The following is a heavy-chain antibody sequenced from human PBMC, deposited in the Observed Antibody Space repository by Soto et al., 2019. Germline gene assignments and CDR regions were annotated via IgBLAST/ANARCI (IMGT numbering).Heavy chain of an antibody. J-gene: IGHJ5*02. CDR3: AKNRDTGVAGTSCWFGP. D-gene: IGHD6-19*01. CDR1: GFTLSNYA. V-gene: IGHV3-23*01. CDR2: ITGSGGTT. Sequence: PGGSLRLSCAASGFTLSNYAMSWVRQAPGKGLEWVSAITGSGGTTYYADSVKGRFTISRDNSKNTLYLQMNSLRAEDTAVYYCAKNRDTGVAGTSCWFGPWGQGTLVTVYS.